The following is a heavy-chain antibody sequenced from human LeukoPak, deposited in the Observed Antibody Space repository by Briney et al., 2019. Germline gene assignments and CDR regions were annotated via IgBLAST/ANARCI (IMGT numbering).Heavy chain of an antibody. CDR2: ISGSGGST. CDR1: GFPFSNYG. Sequence: GGSLRLSCAASGFPFSNYGMSWVRQAPGKGLEWVSIISGSGGSTYYADSVKGRFTISRDNSKNTLYLQMNSLRAEDTAVYYCAKDGYYYDSSGYYFDYWGQGTLVTVSS. D-gene: IGHD3-22*01. J-gene: IGHJ4*02. CDR3: AKDGYYYDSSGYYFDY. V-gene: IGHV3-23*01.